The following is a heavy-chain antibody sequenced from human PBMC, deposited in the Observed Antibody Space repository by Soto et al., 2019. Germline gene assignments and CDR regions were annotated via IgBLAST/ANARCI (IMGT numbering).Heavy chain of an antibody. Sequence: VQLVESGGGLVKPGGSLRLSCVVSGFTFSSYSMNWVRQAPGKGLEWVSSISSGSNYTYYADSVKGRFTISRDNAKNAGYLQMNSLRAEDTALYSCARDSKESQYYDYCMDVWGKGTTVTVSS. V-gene: IGHV3-21*06. CDR1: GFTFSSYS. CDR3: ARDSKESQYYDYCMDV. CDR2: ISSGSNYT. D-gene: IGHD3-10*01. J-gene: IGHJ6*03.